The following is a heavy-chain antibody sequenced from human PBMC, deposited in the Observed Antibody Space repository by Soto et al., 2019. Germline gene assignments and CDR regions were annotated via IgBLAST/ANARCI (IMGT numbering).Heavy chain of an antibody. CDR1: GFTFSSYA. CDR3: ASPKNYDSSGYLFDH. Sequence: GGSLRLSCAASGFTFSSYAMHWVRQAPGKGLEWVAVISYDGSNKYYADSVKGRFTISRDNSKNTLYLQMNSLRAEDTAVYYCASPKNYDSSGYLFDHWGQGTLVTVSS. D-gene: IGHD3-22*01. V-gene: IGHV3-30-3*01. CDR2: ISYDGSNK. J-gene: IGHJ4*02.